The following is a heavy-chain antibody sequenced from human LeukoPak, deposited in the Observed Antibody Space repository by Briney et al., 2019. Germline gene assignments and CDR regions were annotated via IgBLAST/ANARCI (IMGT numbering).Heavy chain of an antibody. CDR1: GGTFSSYA. J-gene: IGHJ4*02. Sequence: SVKVSCKASGGTFSSYAISWVRQAPGQGLEWMGGIIPIFGTANYAQKFQGRVTITTDESTSTAYMELSSLRSEDTAVYYCAKGGGSGWHGFFDYWGQGTLVTVSS. V-gene: IGHV1-69*05. CDR3: AKGGGSGWHGFFDY. CDR2: IIPIFGTA. D-gene: IGHD6-19*01.